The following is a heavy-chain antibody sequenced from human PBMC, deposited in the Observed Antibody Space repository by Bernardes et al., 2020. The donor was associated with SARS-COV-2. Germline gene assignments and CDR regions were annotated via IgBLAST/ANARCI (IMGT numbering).Heavy chain of an antibody. CDR2: INHSGST. V-gene: IGHV4-34*01. CDR1: GWSFRGSY. Sequence: SETLSLTCAVYGWSFRGSYWRWIRQPPGPGLAWIGEINHSGSTNYNPSLKSRVTISVDTSKNQISLELSSVTAADTAVYYCARIQLWLDYYYYYGMDVWGQGTTVTGSS. CDR3: ARIQLWLDYYYYYGMDV. J-gene: IGHJ6*02. D-gene: IGHD5-18*01.